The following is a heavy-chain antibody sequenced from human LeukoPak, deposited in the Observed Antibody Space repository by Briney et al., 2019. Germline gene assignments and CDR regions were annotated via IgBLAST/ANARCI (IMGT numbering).Heavy chain of an antibody. J-gene: IGHJ6*02. CDR3: ARGLIVGATILYYYGMDV. V-gene: IGHV4-34*01. Sequence: PSETLSLTCAVYGGSFSGYYWSWIRQPPGKGLEWIGEINHSGSTNYNPSPKSRVTISVDTSKNQFSLKLSSVTAADTAVYYCARGLIVGATILYYYGMDVWGQGTTVTVSS. D-gene: IGHD1-26*01. CDR2: INHSGST. CDR1: GGSFSGYY.